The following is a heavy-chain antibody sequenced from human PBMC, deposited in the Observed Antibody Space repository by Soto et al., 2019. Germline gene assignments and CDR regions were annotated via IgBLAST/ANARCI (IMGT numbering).Heavy chain of an antibody. D-gene: IGHD1-1*01. V-gene: IGHV3-11*01. CDR3: ASVRGTWPYYYYYYMDV. Sequence: GGSLRLSCAASGFTFSDYYMSWIRQAPGKGLEWVSYISSSGSTIYYADSVKGRFTISRDNAKNSLYLQMNSLRAEDTAVYYCASVRGTWPYYYYYYMDVWGKGTTVTVSS. J-gene: IGHJ6*03. CDR2: ISSSGSTI. CDR1: GFTFSDYY.